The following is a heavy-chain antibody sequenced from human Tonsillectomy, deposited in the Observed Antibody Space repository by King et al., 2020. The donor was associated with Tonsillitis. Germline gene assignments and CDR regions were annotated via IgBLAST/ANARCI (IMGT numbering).Heavy chain of an antibody. CDR3: ARDRHYYDSSAYYYFDY. V-gene: IGHV1-18*01. Sequence: QLVQSGAEVKKPGASVKVSCKASGYTFTSYGFSWVRQAPGQGLEWMGCISAYNGNTNFAQELQGRCTMTTDTSTSTAYMELRSLRSDDTAVYYCARDRHYYDSSAYYYFDYWGQGTLVTVSS. CDR2: ISAYNGNT. D-gene: IGHD3-22*01. CDR1: GYTFTSYG. J-gene: IGHJ4*02.